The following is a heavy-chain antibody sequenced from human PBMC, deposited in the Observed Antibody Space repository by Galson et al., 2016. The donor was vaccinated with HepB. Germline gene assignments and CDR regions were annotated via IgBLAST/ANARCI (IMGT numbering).Heavy chain of an antibody. V-gene: IGHV1-18*01. Sequence: SVKVSCKASGYTFIRYGISWVRQAPGQGLEWLGWISICNGNTNYAPKIQGRVTMTADTSTTTAYMELRSLISDDSAVYYCARGPHSDFWSGSQPDYWGQGTLVTVSS. D-gene: IGHD3-3*01. CDR1: GYTFIRYG. CDR2: ISICNGNT. CDR3: ARGPHSDFWSGSQPDY. J-gene: IGHJ4*02.